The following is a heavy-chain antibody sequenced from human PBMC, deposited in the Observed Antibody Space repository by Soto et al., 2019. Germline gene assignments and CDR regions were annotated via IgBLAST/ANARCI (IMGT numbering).Heavy chain of an antibody. CDR1: GGTFSSYT. D-gene: IGHD3-10*02. Sequence: QVQLVQSGAEVKKPGSSVTVSCKASGGTFSSYTISWVRQAPGQGLEWMGGIIPIFGTANYAQKFQGRVTITAAEPTRTAYMVLRRLRSVATAVYYCARGIPTSLLFSYFDLWGRGTLVTVSS. J-gene: IGHJ2*01. V-gene: IGHV1-69*12. CDR2: IIPIFGTA. CDR3: ARGIPTSLLFSYFDL.